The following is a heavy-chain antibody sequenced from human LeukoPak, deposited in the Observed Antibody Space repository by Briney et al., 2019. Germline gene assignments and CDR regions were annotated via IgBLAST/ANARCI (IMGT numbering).Heavy chain of an antibody. CDR3: ARLWTSCQDY. D-gene: IGHD2-2*01. V-gene: IGHV3-48*01. Sequence: GGSLRLSCAASGFTFSSYSMNWVRQAPGKGLEWVSYISSSSSTIYYADSVKGRFTISRDNAKNSLYLQMNSLRAEDTAVYYCARLWTSCQDYWGQGTLVTVSS. CDR1: GFTFSSYS. CDR2: ISSSSSTI. J-gene: IGHJ4*02.